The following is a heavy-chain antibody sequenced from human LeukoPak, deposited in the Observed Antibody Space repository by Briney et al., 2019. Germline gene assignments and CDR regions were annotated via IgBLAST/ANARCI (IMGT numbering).Heavy chain of an antibody. CDR1: GFAFSSYA. Sequence: PGRCLRLSCAASGFAFSSYAMSWVRQAPGKGREWVSAISGSGGSTYYADSVKGRFTISRDNGKNTLSLQMNSLRAADTALYYCAKERLTTTTFDSWGRGTLVTVSS. CDR2: ISGSGGST. V-gene: IGHV3-23*01. D-gene: IGHD4-11*01. J-gene: IGHJ4*02. CDR3: AKERLTTTTFDS.